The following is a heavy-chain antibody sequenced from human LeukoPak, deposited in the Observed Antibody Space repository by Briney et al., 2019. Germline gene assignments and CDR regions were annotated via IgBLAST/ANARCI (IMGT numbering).Heavy chain of an antibody. CDR2: IKSKTDGGTT. CDR1: GFTFSSYG. J-gene: IGHJ4*02. V-gene: IGHV3-15*01. Sequence: PGGSLRLSCAASGFTFSSYGMHWVRQAPGKGLEWVGRIKSKTDGGTTDYAAPVKGRFTISRDDSKNTLYLQMNSLKTEDTAVYYCTTAPSLHFDYWGQGTLVTVSS. CDR3: TTAPSLHFDY.